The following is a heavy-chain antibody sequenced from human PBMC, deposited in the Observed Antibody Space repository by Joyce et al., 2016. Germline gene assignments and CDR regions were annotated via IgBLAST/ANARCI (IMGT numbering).Heavy chain of an antibody. Sequence: QVELQESGPGLVKPSQTLSLTCTVSGASVSRGSYFWSWVRQPAGKRLEWIGRIYTSGQTNYNPSLESRATISVDTSKNTVSLRLTTVTAADTAVYYCAKTTGYISDYAPHYAMDVWGQGATVIVSS. J-gene: IGHJ6*02. V-gene: IGHV4-61*02. CDR3: AKTTGYISDYAPHYAMDV. D-gene: IGHD6-19*01. CDR2: IYTSGQT. CDR1: GASVSRGSYF.